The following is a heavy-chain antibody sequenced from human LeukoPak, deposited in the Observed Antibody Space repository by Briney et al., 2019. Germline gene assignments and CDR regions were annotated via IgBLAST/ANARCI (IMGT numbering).Heavy chain of an antibody. Sequence: SETLSLTCAVYGGSFSGYYWSWIRQPPGKGLEWIGEINHSGSTNYNPSLKSRVTISVDTSKNQFSLKLSSVTAADTAVYYCARYSSGPAAPPPNLHYYYDYMDVWGKGTTVTVSS. CDR3: ARYSSGPAAPPPNLHYYYDYMDV. D-gene: IGHD2-2*01. CDR2: INHSGST. J-gene: IGHJ6*03. V-gene: IGHV4-34*01. CDR1: GGSFSGYY.